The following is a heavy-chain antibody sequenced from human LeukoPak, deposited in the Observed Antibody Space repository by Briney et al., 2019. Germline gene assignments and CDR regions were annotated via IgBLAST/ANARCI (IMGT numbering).Heavy chain of an antibody. CDR1: GGSISSGDCY. Sequence: SETLSLTCTVSGGSISSGDCYWSWIRQPPGKGLEWIGYISYSGSTYYNPSLKSRVAISVDTSKSQFSLKLSSVTAADTAVYYCARVYDSSAYYGYYFDYWGQGTLVTVSS. V-gene: IGHV4-30-4*01. CDR2: ISYSGST. D-gene: IGHD3-22*01. J-gene: IGHJ4*02. CDR3: ARVYDSSAYYGYYFDY.